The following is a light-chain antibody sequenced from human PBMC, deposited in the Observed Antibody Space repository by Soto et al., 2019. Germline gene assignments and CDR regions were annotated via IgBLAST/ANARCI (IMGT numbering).Light chain of an antibody. Sequence: DIVLTQSPGTLSLSPGERATLSCSASHSVSSNFLAWYQQKPGQAPKLLIYAASRRASGIPDRFSGSGSETDFTLTISRLEPEDFAVFYCQQYGSSPRTFGQGTKVDIK. J-gene: IGKJ1*01. CDR1: HSVSSNF. CDR2: AAS. CDR3: QQYGSSPRT. V-gene: IGKV3-20*01.